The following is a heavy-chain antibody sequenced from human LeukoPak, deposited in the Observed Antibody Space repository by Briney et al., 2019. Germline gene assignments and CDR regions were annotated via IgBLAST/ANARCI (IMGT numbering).Heavy chain of an antibody. CDR3: ARTKYSSSSVDY. CDR2: INPNSNGT. J-gene: IGHJ4*02. V-gene: IGHV1-2*02. CDR1: GYTFIGYY. D-gene: IGHD6-6*01. Sequence: ASVKVSCKASGYTFIGYYMPWVRQAPGQGLEWMGWINPNSNGTNYAQKFQGRVTMTRDTSISTAYLELSRLRSDDTAVYYCARTKYSSSSVDYWGQGTLVTVSS.